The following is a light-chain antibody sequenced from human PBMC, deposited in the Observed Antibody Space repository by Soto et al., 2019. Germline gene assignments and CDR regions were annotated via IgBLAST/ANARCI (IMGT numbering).Light chain of an antibody. CDR3: QQYDNWPRT. J-gene: IGKJ1*01. V-gene: IGKV3-15*01. Sequence: EILMTQSPATLSVSPGERATLSCRASQSVSSNLAWYQHKPGQAPRLLIYAASTRAAGLPARFSGSGSGTEFTLTISSLQSEDFAIYYCQQYDNWPRTFGQGTKVDIK. CDR2: AAS. CDR1: QSVSSN.